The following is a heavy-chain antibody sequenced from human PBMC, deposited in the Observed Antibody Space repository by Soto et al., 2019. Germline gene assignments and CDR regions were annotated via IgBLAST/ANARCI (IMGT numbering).Heavy chain of an antibody. J-gene: IGHJ4*02. Sequence: GGSLRLSCAASGFTFSSYAMHWVRQAPGKGLEWVAVISYDGSNKYYADSVKGRFTIARDNSKNTLYLQMNSLRAEDTAVYYCARQERKEKRGFYFDYWGQGTLVTVSS. CDR2: ISYDGSNK. CDR3: ARQERKEKRGFYFDY. CDR1: GFTFSSYA. V-gene: IGHV3-30*04. D-gene: IGHD2-15*01.